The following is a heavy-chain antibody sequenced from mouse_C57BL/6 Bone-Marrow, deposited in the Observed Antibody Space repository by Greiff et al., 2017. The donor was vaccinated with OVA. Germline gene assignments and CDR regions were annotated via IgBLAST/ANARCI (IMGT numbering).Heavy chain of an antibody. D-gene: IGHD1-1*01. J-gene: IGHJ4*01. Sequence: VQLQQSGAELVKPGASVKMSCKASGYTFTSYWITWVKQRPGQGLEWIGDLYPGSGRTNYNENFKSKATLTVDTSSSTAYMQLSSLTSEDSAVYYCARSGITTVEGDFAMDYWGQGTSVTVSS. CDR3: ARSGITTVEGDFAMDY. V-gene: IGHV1-55*01. CDR2: LYPGSGRT. CDR1: GYTFTSYW.